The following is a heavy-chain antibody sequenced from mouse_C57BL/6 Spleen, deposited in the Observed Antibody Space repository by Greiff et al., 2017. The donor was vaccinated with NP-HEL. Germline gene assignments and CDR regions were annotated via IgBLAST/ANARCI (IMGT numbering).Heavy chain of an antibody. J-gene: IGHJ4*01. CDR2: IWTGGGT. CDR1: GFSLTSYA. D-gene: IGHD2-4*01. Sequence: VQVVESGPGLVAPSQSLSITCTVSGFSLTSYAISWVRQPPGKGLEWLGVIWTGGGTNYNSALKSRLSISKDNSKSQVFLKMNSLQTDDTARYYCARKRGYYDYDGAYAMDYWGQGTSVTVSS. V-gene: IGHV2-9-1*01. CDR3: ARKRGYYDYDGAYAMDY.